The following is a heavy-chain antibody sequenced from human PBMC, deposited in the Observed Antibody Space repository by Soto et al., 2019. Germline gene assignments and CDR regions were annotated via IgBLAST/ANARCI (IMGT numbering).Heavy chain of an antibody. D-gene: IGHD1-26*01. V-gene: IGHV3-74*02. CDR1: GFTFSYYW. CDR2: IHSDGSST. CDR3: ARGDRGAFDL. J-gene: IGHJ3*01. Sequence: EVQLVESGGGLVRPGGSLRLSCAASGFTFSYYWMHWVRQAPGKGLVWVSRIHSDGSSTTYADFVKGRFIISRDNARNTVDVQMNCVRVEETAVYYCARGDRGAFDLWGQGTVVTVSS.